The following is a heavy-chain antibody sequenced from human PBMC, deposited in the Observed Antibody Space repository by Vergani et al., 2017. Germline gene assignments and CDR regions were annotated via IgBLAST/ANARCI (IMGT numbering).Heavy chain of an antibody. D-gene: IGHD6-6*01. CDR2: ISYDGSNK. J-gene: IGHJ6*03. CDR3: ARGGGIAARPASGVYQYYMDV. CDR1: GFTLSSYA. V-gene: IGHV3-30-3*01. Sequence: QVQLVESGGGVVQPGRSLRLSCAASGFTLSSYAMHWVRQAPGKGLEWVAGISYDGSNKYYADSVKGRVTISRDNSKNTLYLQMNSLRVEDTAVYYCARGGGIAARPASGVYQYYMDVWGKGTTVTVSS.